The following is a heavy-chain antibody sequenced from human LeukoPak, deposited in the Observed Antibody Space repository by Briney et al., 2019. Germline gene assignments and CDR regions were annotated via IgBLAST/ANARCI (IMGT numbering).Heavy chain of an antibody. CDR2: IYYSGST. Sequence: SETLSLTCTVSGGSISSSSYYWGWIRQPPGKGLEWIGSIYYSGSTYYNPFIKSRVTISVDTSKNQFSLKLSSVTAADTAVYYCARGGESEGLDYWGQGTLVTVSS. CDR3: ARGGESEGLDY. CDR1: GGSISSSSYY. J-gene: IGHJ4*02. D-gene: IGHD3-16*01. V-gene: IGHV4-39*07.